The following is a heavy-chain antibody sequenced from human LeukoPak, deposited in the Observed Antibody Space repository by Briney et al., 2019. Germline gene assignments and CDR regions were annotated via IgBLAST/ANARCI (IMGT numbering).Heavy chain of an antibody. D-gene: IGHD5-12*01. V-gene: IGHV3-23*01. Sequence: PGGSLRLSCAASGFTFGSYAMSWVRQAPGKGLEWVSLISNSGGSTYYADSVKGRFTISRDNSKDMLYLQMTSLRAEDTAVYYCAKVGDSGYGCFDYWGQGTLVTLSS. CDR3: AKVGDSGYGCFDY. CDR1: GFTFGSYA. J-gene: IGHJ4*02. CDR2: ISNSGGST.